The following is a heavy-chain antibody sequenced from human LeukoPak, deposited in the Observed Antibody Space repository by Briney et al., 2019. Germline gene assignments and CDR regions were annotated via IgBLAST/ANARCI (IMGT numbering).Heavy chain of an antibody. CDR3: ARDYLEYGDYGHGT. D-gene: IGHD4-17*01. J-gene: IGHJ5*02. CDR1: GYTFTGYY. CDR2: TNPNSGGT. Sequence: ASVKVSCKASGYTFTGYYMHWVRQAPGQGLEWMGWTNPNSGGTNYAQKFQGRVTMTRDTSISTAYMELSSLRSEDTAVYYCARDYLEYGDYGHGTWGQGTLVTVSS. V-gene: IGHV1-2*02.